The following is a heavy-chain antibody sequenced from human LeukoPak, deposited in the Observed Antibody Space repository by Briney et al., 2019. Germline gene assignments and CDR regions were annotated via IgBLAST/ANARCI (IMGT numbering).Heavy chain of an antibody. J-gene: IGHJ4*02. CDR2: IYPGDSDT. CDR3: ARRRVGDYVDVSDH. D-gene: IGHD4-17*01. V-gene: IGHV5-51*01. CDR1: GYSFTNYW. Sequence: GESLKISCKGSGYSFTNYWIGWVRQMPGEGQEWMGIIYPGDSDTRYNPSFQDQVTISADKSISTTYLQWGSLKSSDTAIYYCARRRVGDYVDVSDHWGQGTLVTVSS.